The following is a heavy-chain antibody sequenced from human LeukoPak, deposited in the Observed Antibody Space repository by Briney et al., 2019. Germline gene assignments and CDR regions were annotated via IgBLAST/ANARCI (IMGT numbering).Heavy chain of an antibody. CDR2: IIPILGIA. CDR1: GGTFSSYA. Sequence: ASVTVSCKASGGTFSSYAISWVRQAPGQGLEWMGRIIPILGIANYAQKFQGRVTITADKSTSTAYMELSSLRSEDTAVYYCARATRGIKDDFWSGFNWFDPWGQGTLVTVSS. V-gene: IGHV1-69*04. CDR3: ARATRGIKDDFWSGFNWFDP. D-gene: IGHD3-3*01. J-gene: IGHJ5*02.